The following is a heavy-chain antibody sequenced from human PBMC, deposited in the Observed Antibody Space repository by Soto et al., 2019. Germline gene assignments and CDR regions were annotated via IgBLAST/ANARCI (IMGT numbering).Heavy chain of an antibody. Sequence: HPGGSLRLSCAASGFTFSSYGMHWVRQAPGKGLEWVAVIWYDGSNKYYADSVKGRFTISRDNSKNTLYLQMNSLRAEDTAVYYCARAGYSSGWYRGDAFDIWGQGTMVTVSS. CDR1: GFTFSSYG. J-gene: IGHJ3*02. CDR2: IWYDGSNK. V-gene: IGHV3-33*01. D-gene: IGHD6-19*01. CDR3: ARAGYSSGWYRGDAFDI.